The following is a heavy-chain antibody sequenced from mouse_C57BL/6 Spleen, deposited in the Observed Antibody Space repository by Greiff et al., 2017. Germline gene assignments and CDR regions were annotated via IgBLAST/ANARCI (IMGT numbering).Heavy chain of an antibody. CDR3: ARGGGLYAMDY. J-gene: IGHJ4*01. CDR2: ISGGGGNT. Sequence: EVQLVESGGGLVKPGGSLKLSCAASGFTFSSYTMSWVRQTPGKRLEWVATISGGGGNTYYPDNVKGRVTISRDKAKNTLYLQMSSLRSEDTALYYCARGGGLYAMDYWGQGTSGTVSS. V-gene: IGHV5-9*01. CDR1: GFTFSSYT.